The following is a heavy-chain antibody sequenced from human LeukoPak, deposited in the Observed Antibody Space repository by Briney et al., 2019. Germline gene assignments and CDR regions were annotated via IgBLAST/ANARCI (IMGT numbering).Heavy chain of an antibody. V-gene: IGHV3-74*01. J-gene: IGHJ4*02. D-gene: IGHD3-3*01. Sequence: GGSLRLSGAASGFTFSSYWMHWVRQAPGKGLVWVSRINSDGSSTSYADSVKGRFTISRDNAKNTLYLQMNSLRAEDTAVYYCARGGRYYDFWSGPSYFDYWGQGTLVTVSS. CDR3: ARGGRYYDFWSGPSYFDY. CDR1: GFTFSSYW. CDR2: INSDGSST.